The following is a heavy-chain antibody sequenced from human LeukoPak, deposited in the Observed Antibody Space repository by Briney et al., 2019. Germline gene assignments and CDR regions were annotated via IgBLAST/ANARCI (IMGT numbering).Heavy chain of an antibody. CDR1: GFTMKNFG. V-gene: IGHV3-33*01. Sequence: GGSLRLSCAVSGFTMKNFGMHWVRQAPGKGLEWVAVIWYDGSQRHYIDSVKGRFAISREDSMNTLSLEMNGLRVEDTAVYYCVRGADMNYNFENSFYFDSWGQGALVIVSS. D-gene: IGHD3-3*01. CDR3: VRGADMNYNFENSFYFDS. J-gene: IGHJ4*02. CDR2: IWYDGSQR.